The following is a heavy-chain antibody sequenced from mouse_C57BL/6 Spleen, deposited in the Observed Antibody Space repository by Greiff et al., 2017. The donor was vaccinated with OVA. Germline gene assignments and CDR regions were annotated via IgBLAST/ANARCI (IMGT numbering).Heavy chain of an antibody. D-gene: IGHD1-1*01. V-gene: IGHV3-6*01. CDR2: ISYDGSN. CDR1: GYSIPSGYY. Sequence: ESGPGLVKPSQSLSLTCSVTGYSIPSGYYWNWIRQFPGNKLEWMGYISYDGSNNYNPSLKNRISITRDTSKNQFFLKLNSVTTEDTATYYCARGGTTVEGYFDYWGQGTTLTVSS. CDR3: ARGGTTVEGYFDY. J-gene: IGHJ2*01.